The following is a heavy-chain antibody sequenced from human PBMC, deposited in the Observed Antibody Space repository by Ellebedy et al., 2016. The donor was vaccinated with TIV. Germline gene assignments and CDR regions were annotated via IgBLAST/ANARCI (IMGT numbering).Heavy chain of an antibody. CDR3: ARGSNIWYGRVDY. J-gene: IGHJ4*02. V-gene: IGHV3-74*01. CDR1: GFTLSSHW. Sequence: GGSLRLSXEASGFTLSSHWMHWVRQVPGKGLLWVSRISTDGSSTTYADSVKGRFTISRDNAKSTLYLQMSSLRAEDTAVYFCARGSNIWYGRVDYWGQGTLVAVSS. CDR2: ISTDGSST. D-gene: IGHD6-13*01.